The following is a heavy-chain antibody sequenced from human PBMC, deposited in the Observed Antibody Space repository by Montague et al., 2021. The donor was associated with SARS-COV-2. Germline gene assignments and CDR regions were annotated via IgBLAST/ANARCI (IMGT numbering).Heavy chain of an antibody. Sequence: SETLSLTCTVSGGSIGSSSYYWGWIRQPPGKGPEWIGSIYYSGSTYYNPSLKSRVTISVDTSKNQFSLKLSSVTAADTAVYYCARREDYYGSGSYPNWGQGTLVTVSS. V-gene: IGHV4-39*01. CDR1: GGSIGSSSYY. J-gene: IGHJ4*02. CDR2: IYYSGST. CDR3: ARREDYYGSGSYPN. D-gene: IGHD3-10*01.